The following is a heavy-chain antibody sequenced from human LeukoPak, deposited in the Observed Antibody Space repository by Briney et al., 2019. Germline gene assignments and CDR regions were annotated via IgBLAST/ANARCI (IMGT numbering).Heavy chain of an antibody. J-gene: IGHJ6*02. Sequence: GGSLRLSCAASGFTFSDYYMSWIRQPPGKGLEWVSYISSSGSTIYYADSVKGRFTISRDNAKNSLYLQMNSLRAEDTAVYYCARDPTSYDSGGRYGMDVWGQGTTVTVSS. CDR1: GFTFSDYY. CDR3: ARDPTSYDSGGRYGMDV. CDR2: ISSSGSTI. D-gene: IGHD3-22*01. V-gene: IGHV3-11*01.